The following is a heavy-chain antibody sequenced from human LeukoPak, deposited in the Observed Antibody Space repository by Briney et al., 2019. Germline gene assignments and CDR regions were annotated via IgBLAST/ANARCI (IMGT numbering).Heavy chain of an antibody. CDR2: ISGSGGST. CDR3: AKIYYDYVWGSFVDP. D-gene: IGHD3-16*01. Sequence: GGSLRLSCAASGFTFSSYAMSWVRQAPGKGLEWVSAISGSGGSTYYADSVKGRFTISRDNSKNTLYLQMNSLRAEDTAVYCCAKIYYDYVWGSFVDPWGQGTLVTVSS. CDR1: GFTFSSYA. V-gene: IGHV3-23*01. J-gene: IGHJ5*02.